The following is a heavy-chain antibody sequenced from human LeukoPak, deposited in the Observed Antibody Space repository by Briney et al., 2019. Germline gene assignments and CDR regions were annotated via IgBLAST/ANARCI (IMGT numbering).Heavy chain of an antibody. V-gene: IGHV3-23*01. D-gene: IGHD3-16*01. CDR2: ISGSGRDI. CDR1: GFTFRPYD. Sequence: GGSLRLSCAAFGFTFRPYDMSWVRQAPGNGPEWVAGISGSGRDIHYADSVRGRFTISTDTSKSTLYLQMNSLRAEDTAIYYCARHTTVAGGRYFHYWGQGTMVTVSS. J-gene: IGHJ4*02. CDR3: ARHTTVAGGRYFHY.